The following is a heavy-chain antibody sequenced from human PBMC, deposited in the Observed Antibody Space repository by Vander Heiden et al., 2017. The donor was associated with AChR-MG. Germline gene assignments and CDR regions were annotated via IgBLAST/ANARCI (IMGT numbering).Heavy chain of an antibody. J-gene: IGHJ4*02. CDR2: ISWNSGSI. D-gene: IGHD3-3*01. CDR3: AKVSSDFWSGYPTYYFDY. V-gene: IGHV3-9*01. Sequence: EVQLVESGGGLVQPGRSLRLSCAASGFPFADYAMHWVRQAPGKGLEWVSGISWNSGSIGYADSVKGRFTISRDNAKNSLYLQMNSLRAEDTALYYCAKVSSDFWSGYPTYYFDYWGQGTLVTVSS. CDR1: GFPFADYA.